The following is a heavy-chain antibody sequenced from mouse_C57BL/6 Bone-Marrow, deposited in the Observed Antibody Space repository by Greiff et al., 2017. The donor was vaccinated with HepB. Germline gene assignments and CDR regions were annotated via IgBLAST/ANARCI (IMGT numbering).Heavy chain of an antibody. V-gene: IGHV1-52*01. CDR1: GYTFTSYW. J-gene: IGHJ2*01. CDR2: IDPSDSET. CDR3: ARGGCGYYFDY. Sequence: VQLQQPGAELVRPGSSVKLSCKASGYTFTSYWMHWVKQRPIQGLEWIGNIDPSDSETYYNQKFKDKATLTVDKSSSTAYMQISSLTSEDSAVYYCARGGCGYYFDYWGQGTTLTVSS.